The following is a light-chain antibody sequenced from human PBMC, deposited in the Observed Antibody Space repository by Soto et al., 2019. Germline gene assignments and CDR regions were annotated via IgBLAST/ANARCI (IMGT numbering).Light chain of an antibody. CDR1: QSVGSD. V-gene: IGKV3-15*01. Sequence: ILMTQSPATLSVSPGERVTLSCRASQSVGSDLAWYQQKPGQAPRLIISGASTRATGIPARFSGSGSGTEFTLTISSLQSEDSAVYYCQQYNKWPPITFGQGTRLEIK. CDR2: GAS. J-gene: IGKJ5*01. CDR3: QQYNKWPPIT.